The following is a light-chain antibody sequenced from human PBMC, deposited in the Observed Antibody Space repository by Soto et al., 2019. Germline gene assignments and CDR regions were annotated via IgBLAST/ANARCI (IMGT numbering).Light chain of an antibody. CDR2: GAS. V-gene: IGKV3-15*01. J-gene: IGKJ5*01. CDR3: QQYNNWPIT. CDR1: QSVSSN. Sequence: EIVMTQSPATLSVSPGERATLSCRASQSVSSNLAWYQQKPGQAPRLLIYGASTRATGIPARFSGSGSGTEFTLTISSLQSEDFAVYYCQQYNNWPITFGQGTRLEN.